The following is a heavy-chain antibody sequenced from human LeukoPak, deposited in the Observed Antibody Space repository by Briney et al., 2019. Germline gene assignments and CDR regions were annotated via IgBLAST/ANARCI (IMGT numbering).Heavy chain of an antibody. J-gene: IGHJ4*02. V-gene: IGHV3-30*18. CDR2: ISYDGSNE. CDR3: AKDGRDYYDSSGYYDY. D-gene: IGHD3-22*01. Sequence: PGGSLRLSCAASGFTLSTYGMHWVRQAPGKGLEWVAVISYDGSNEFYADSVKGRFTISRDNSKNTLYLQMNSLRAEDTAVYCCAKDGRDYYDSSGYYDYWGQGTLVTVSS. CDR1: GFTLSTYG.